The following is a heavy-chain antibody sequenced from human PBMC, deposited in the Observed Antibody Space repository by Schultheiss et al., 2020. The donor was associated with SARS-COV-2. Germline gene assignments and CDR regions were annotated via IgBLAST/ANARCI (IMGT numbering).Heavy chain of an antibody. CDR1: NGSFTGHY. CDR2: INHSGST. J-gene: IGHJ6*02. Sequence: SETLSLTCAVYNGSFTGHYWTWIRQTPERGLEWIGEINHSGSTKNNPSLKSRVTMSVDTSKNQVSLQLTSVTAADTAVYYCARDPDCSSTSCPYYYGMDVWGQGTTVTVSS. D-gene: IGHD2-2*01. CDR3: ARDPDCSSTSCPYYYGMDV. V-gene: IGHV4-34*01.